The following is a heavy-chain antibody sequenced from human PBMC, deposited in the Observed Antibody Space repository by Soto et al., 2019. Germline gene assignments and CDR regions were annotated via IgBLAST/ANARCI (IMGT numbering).Heavy chain of an antibody. V-gene: IGHV4-31*03. Sequence: QVQLEESGPGLVKPSQTLSLTCSVSGGSFSSDSFIWSWVRQFPGKGLEWIGYIYYSGTTYYNPYLRSGVIMSVDTSKNQFSLKLSSVTAADTAVYYCARDHKWDGMDVWGQGTTVTVSS. CDR1: GGSFSSDSFI. CDR3: ARDHKWDGMDV. J-gene: IGHJ6*02. D-gene: IGHD1-26*01. CDR2: IYYSGTT.